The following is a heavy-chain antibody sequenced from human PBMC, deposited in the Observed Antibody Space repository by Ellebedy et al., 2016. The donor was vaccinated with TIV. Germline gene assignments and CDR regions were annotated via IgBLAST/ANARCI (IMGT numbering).Heavy chain of an antibody. V-gene: IGHV1-46*01. D-gene: IGHD2-15*01. Sequence: ASVKVSCXSSGGTFSSYAISWVRQAPGQGLEWMGIINPSGGSARYAQKFQGRVTMSSDTSTSTVYMELSGLRSDDTAVYYCARAYGLKVDWYFDFWGRGTLVTVSS. CDR3: ARAYGLKVDWYFDF. J-gene: IGHJ2*01. CDR2: INPSGGSA. CDR1: GGTFSSYA.